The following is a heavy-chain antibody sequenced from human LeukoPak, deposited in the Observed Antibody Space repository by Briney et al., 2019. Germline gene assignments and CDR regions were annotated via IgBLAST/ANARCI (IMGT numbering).Heavy chain of an antibody. CDR1: GCSFSRYW. CDR3: VRGDYYDSGTSFIDAFDI. D-gene: IGHD3-10*01. V-gene: IGHV3-7*01. CDR2: IKQDGSQK. Sequence: GGSLRLSCSASGCSFSRYWMSWVRQAPGKGLEWVANIKQDGSQKFYVASVKGRFTISRDNAKNSLYLQMNSLRAEDTAVYYCVRGDYYDSGTSFIDAFDIRGQGTRVTVSS. J-gene: IGHJ3*02.